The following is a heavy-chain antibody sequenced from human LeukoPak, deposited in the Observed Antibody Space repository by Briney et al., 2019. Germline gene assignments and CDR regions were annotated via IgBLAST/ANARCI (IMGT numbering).Heavy chain of an antibody. V-gene: IGHV3-30*02. Sequence: GGSLRLSCAASGFTFSSYVMHWVRQAPGKGLEGVAFIRYDGSNKYYADSVKGRFTISRDNSKNTLYLQMNSLRAEDTAVYYCAKDPCGGDCYSVDYWGQGTLATVSS. CDR1: GFTFSSYV. D-gene: IGHD2-21*01. CDR2: IRYDGSNK. J-gene: IGHJ4*02. CDR3: AKDPCGGDCYSVDY.